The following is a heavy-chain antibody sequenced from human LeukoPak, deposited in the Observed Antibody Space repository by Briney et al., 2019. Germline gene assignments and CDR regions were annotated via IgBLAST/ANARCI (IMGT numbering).Heavy chain of an antibody. CDR3: ATLGSLLMVAAGYFDY. D-gene: IGHD2-15*01. CDR2: FYPGDGET. V-gene: IGHV1-24*01. CDR1: GYILTELS. Sequence: ASVKVSCKVSGYILTELSMHWVRQAPGKGLEWMGGFYPGDGETIYAQRFQGRVTMTEDTSTDTAYMELSSLRSEDTAVYYCATLGSLLMVAAGYFDYWGQGTLVTVSS. J-gene: IGHJ4*02.